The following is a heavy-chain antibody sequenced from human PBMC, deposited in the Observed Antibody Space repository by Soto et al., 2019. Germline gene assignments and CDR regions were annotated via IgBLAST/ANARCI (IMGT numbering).Heavy chain of an antibody. CDR2: IQTKTGHP. Sequence: ASVKVSCKASGYTFLNYGINWVRQAPGQGPEWMGGIQTKTGHPNVAQKFEDRVTMTTDTSTGTAYMEMRSLRSGDTATYYCSIDLGYRNHFVLWGPGT. CDR3: SIDLGYRNHFVL. CDR1: GYTFLNYG. V-gene: IGHV1-18*01. D-gene: IGHD3-16*02. J-gene: IGHJ4*02.